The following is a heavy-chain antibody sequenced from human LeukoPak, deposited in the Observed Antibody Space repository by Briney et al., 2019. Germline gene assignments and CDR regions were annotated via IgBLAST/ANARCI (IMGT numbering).Heavy chain of an antibody. D-gene: IGHD6-19*01. CDR1: GFTFRSYE. V-gene: IGHV3-48*03. Sequence: GGSLRLSCEDSGFTFRSYEMNWVRQAPGKGLEWIAYLSSSGSAFSYADSVKGRFTISRDNSKNTLYLQMNSLRAEDTAVYYCARDMYSSGWYVRSSAFDIWGQGTMVTVSS. CDR2: LSSSGSAF. CDR3: ARDMYSSGWYVRSSAFDI. J-gene: IGHJ3*02.